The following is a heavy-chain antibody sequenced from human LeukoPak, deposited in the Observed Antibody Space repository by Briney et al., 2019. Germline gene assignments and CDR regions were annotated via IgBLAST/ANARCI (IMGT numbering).Heavy chain of an antibody. CDR3: ASGIAAAGTVSFDY. J-gene: IGHJ4*02. CDR2: ISYDGSNK. Sequence: GGSLRLSCAASGFTFSSYGMHWVRQAPGKGLEWVAVISYDGSNKYYADSVKGRFTISRDNSKNTLYLQMNSLRAEGTAVYYCASGIAAAGTVSFDYWGQGTLVTVSS. V-gene: IGHV3-30*03. D-gene: IGHD6-13*01. CDR1: GFTFSSYG.